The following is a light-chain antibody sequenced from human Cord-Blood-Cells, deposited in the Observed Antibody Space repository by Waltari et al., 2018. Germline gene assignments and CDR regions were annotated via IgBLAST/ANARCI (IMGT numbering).Light chain of an antibody. CDR2: DAS. CDR3: QQYNSYST. V-gene: IGKV1-5*01. J-gene: IGKJ2*01. Sequence: DIQMTQSPSTLSASVGDRVTITSRASQSISSWLAWYQQTPGKAPKLLIYDASSLESGVPSRFSGSGSGTEFTLTISSLQPDDFATYYCQQYNSYSTFGQGTKLEIK. CDR1: QSISSW.